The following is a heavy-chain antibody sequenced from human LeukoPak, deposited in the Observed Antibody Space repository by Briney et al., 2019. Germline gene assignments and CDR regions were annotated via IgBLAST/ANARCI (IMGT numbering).Heavy chain of an antibody. CDR3: ARVRNYAAGYPDC. J-gene: IGHJ4*01. CDR2: IYQSGST. D-gene: IGHD1-7*01. V-gene: IGHV4-38-2*01. Sequence: SETLSLTCAVSGYSLGKNYYWGWIRQPPGKGLEWLGTIYQSGSTNYNPSLRSRISISVDTSRNQFSLTLRSVTAADTALYYCARVRNYAAGYPDCWGQGTLVTVSS. CDR1: GYSLGKNYY.